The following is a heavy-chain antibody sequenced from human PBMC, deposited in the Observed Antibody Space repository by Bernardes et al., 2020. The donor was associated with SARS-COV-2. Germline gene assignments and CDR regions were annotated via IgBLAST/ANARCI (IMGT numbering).Heavy chain of an antibody. Sequence: SETLSLTCTVSGGSISAYYWSWFLQPPGKGLEWIGYLYYTGSTNYNPSLQSRVTISVDTSKNQFSLKLSSVTAADTAVYYCARGFDYWGQGILVTVSS. J-gene: IGHJ4*02. CDR1: GGSISAYY. CDR2: LYYTGST. CDR3: ARGFDY. V-gene: IGHV4-59*01.